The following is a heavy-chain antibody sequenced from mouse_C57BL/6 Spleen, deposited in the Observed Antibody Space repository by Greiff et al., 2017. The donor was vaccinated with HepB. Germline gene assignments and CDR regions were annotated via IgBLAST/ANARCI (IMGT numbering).Heavy chain of an antibody. D-gene: IGHD1-1*01. CDR1: GYTFTDYE. CDR3: TRKWDTTVVASFDY. V-gene: IGHV1-15*01. CDR2: IDPETGGT. Sequence: QVQLQQSGAELVRPGASVTLSCKASGYTFTDYEMHWVKQTPVHGLEWIGAIDPETGGTAYNQKFKGKAILTADKSSSTAYMELRSLTSEDSAVYYCTRKWDTTVVASFDYWGQGTTLTVSS. J-gene: IGHJ2*01.